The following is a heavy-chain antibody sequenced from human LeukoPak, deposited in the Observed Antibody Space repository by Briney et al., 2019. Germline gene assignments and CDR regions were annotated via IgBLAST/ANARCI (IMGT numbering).Heavy chain of an antibody. D-gene: IGHD3-22*01. J-gene: IGHJ4*02. V-gene: IGHV3-23*01. CDR1: GITLSNYA. CDR3: AKRSVVIRVILVGFHKEAYYFDS. CDR2: ISGGGGGT. Sequence: PGGSLRLSCAVSGITLSNYAMSWVRQAPGKGLEWVAGISGGGGGTNYADSVKGRFTISRDNPKNTLYLQMNNLRADDTAVYFCAKRSVVIRVILVGFHKEAYYFDSWGQGALVTVSS.